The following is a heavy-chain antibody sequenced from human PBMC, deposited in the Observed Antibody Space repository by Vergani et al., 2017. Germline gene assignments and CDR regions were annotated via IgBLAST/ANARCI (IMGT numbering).Heavy chain of an antibody. D-gene: IGHD3-22*01. CDR1: GGSISSSNW. V-gene: IGHV4-4*02. J-gene: IGHJ3*02. CDR3: AXALSDYYDSSGPHAFDI. Sequence: VQLQESGPGLVKPSGTLSLTCAVSGGSISSSNWWSWVRQPPGKGLEWIGEIYHSGSTNYNPSLKSRVTISVDKSKNQFSLKLSSVTAADTAVYYCAXALSDYYDSSGPHAFDIWGQGTMVTVSS. CDR2: IYHSGST.